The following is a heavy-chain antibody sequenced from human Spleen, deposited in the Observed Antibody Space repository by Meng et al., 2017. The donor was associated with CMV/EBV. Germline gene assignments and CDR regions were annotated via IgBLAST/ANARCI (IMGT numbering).Heavy chain of an antibody. V-gene: IGHV4-59*11. CDR2: IYYSGST. CDR1: GGSIDGHY. Sequence: GSLRLSCTLSGGSIDGHYWSWIRQPPGKGLEWIVSIYYSGSTNYSPSLESRVTISLDLSKNQFSLKLESVSAADTAVYYCGRDGISRAFDIWGQGAMVTVSS. CDR3: GRDGISRAFDI. J-gene: IGHJ3*02. D-gene: IGHD1-14*01.